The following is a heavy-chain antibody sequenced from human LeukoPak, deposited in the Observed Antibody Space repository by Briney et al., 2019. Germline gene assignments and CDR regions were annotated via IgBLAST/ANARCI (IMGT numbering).Heavy chain of an antibody. J-gene: IGHJ5*02. Sequence: ASVKVSCKASGYTFTSYAMNWVRQAPGQGLEWMGWINTNTGNPTYAQGFTGRFVFSLDTSVSTAYLQISSLKAEDTAVYYCAREPYYYDSSGYYYPNWFDPWGQGTLVTVSS. CDR3: AREPYYYDSSGYYYPNWFDP. CDR2: INTNTGNP. D-gene: IGHD3-22*01. CDR1: GYTFTSYA. V-gene: IGHV7-4-1*02.